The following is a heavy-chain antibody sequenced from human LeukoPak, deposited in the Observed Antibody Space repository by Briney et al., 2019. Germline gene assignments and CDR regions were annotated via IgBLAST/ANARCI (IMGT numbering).Heavy chain of an antibody. CDR2: IYYSGST. Sequence: SETLSLTCTVSGGSISSYYWSWIRQPPGKGLEWIGFIYYSGSTNYNPSLKSRVTISVDTSKNQFSLKLSSVTAADTAVYYCARGRQQLSTPYDYWGQGTLVTVSS. V-gene: IGHV4-59*01. CDR3: ARGRQQLSTPYDY. CDR1: GGSISSYY. D-gene: IGHD6-13*01. J-gene: IGHJ4*02.